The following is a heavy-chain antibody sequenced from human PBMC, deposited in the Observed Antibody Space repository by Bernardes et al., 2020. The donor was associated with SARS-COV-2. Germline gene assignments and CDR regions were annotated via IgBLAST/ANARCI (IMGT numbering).Heavy chain of an antibody. CDR2: IDPSDSYT. D-gene: IGHD6-19*01. CDR1: GYIFTSYW. CDR3: ATHGYSSSPWGDY. V-gene: IGHV5-10-1*01. Sequence: GESLKISCAVSGYIFTSYWISWVRQVPGKGLEWMGKIDPSDSYTNYGPSFQGHVTISVDKSINTAYLQWSSLEASDTAMYYCATHGYSSSPWGDYWGQGTLVTVSS. J-gene: IGHJ4*02.